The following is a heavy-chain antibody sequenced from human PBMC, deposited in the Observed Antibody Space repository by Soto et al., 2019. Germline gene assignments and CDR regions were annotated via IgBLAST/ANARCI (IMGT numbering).Heavy chain of an antibody. CDR1: VFTLSNYW. J-gene: IGHJ6*02. V-gene: IGHV3-74*01. Sequence: SAASVFTLSNYWMDWVRPAQGKGLVWVSRINSDGSSTSYADSVKGRFTISRDNAKNTLYLQMNSLRAEDTAVYYCACPDSLLGTTVTTFGCYYGMDVWGQGTTVTVSS. CDR2: INSDGSST. CDR3: ACPDSLLGTTVTTFGCYYGMDV. D-gene: IGHD4-17*01.